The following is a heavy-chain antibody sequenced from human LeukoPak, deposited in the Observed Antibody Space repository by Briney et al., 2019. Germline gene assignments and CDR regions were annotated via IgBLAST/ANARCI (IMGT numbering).Heavy chain of an antibody. V-gene: IGHV3-30-3*01. D-gene: IGHD1-26*01. CDR1: GFTFSSYA. CDR3: ARRSGSLGDC. CDR2: ISYDGSNK. Sequence: GGSLRLSCAASGFTFSSYAMHWVRQAPGKGLEWVAVISYDGSNKYYADSVKGRFTISRDNSKNTLYLQMNSLRAEDTAVYYCARRSGSLGDCWGQGTLVTVSS. J-gene: IGHJ4*02.